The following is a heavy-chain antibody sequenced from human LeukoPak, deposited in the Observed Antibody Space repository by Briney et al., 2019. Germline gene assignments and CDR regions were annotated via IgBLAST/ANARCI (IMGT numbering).Heavy chain of an antibody. CDR3: ARDLKGLRLGNGPPYYFDY. Sequence: ASVKVSCKASGYTFTSYGISWVRQAPGQGLEWMGWISAYNGNTNYAQKLQGRVTMTTDTSTSTAYMELRSLRSDDTAVYYCARDLKGLRLGNGPPYYFDYWGQGTLVTVSS. J-gene: IGHJ4*02. CDR1: GYTFTSYG. V-gene: IGHV1-18*01. D-gene: IGHD3-16*01. CDR2: ISAYNGNT.